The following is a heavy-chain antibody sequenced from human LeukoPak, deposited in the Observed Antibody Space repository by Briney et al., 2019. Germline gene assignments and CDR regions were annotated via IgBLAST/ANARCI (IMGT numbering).Heavy chain of an antibody. J-gene: IGHJ3*02. V-gene: IGHV3-23*01. Sequence: GGSLRLSCAASGFTLSTNPMSWVRQAPGKGLEWVSVISDTRTYYADALKGRFTISRDNSKNTVFLQMNSLRAEDTAVYYCVKEHVDRAFTRSFEIWGQGTVVTVSS. CDR1: GFTLSTNP. D-gene: IGHD3-10*01. CDR2: ISDTRT. CDR3: VKEHVDRAFTRSFEI.